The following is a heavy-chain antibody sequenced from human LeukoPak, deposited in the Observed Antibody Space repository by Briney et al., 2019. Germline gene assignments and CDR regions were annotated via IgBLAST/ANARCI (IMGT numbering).Heavy chain of an antibody. V-gene: IGHV3-30*04. CDR3: ARDHGSGSYRFYYMDV. CDR2: ISYDGSNK. J-gene: IGHJ6*03. D-gene: IGHD3-10*01. Sequence: GRSLRLSCAASGFTFSSYAMHWVRQAPGKGLEWVAVISYDGSNKYYADSVKGRFTISRDNSKNTLYLQMNSLRAEDTAVYYCARDHGSGSYRFYYMDVWGKGTTVTVSS. CDR1: GFTFSSYA.